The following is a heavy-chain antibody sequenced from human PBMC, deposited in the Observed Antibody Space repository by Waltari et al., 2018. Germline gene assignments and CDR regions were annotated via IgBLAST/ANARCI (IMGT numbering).Heavy chain of an antibody. CDR2: ISGSGGST. V-gene: IGHV3-23*01. D-gene: IGHD6-13*01. CDR3: AKVRGASSYYFDY. CDR1: GFTFSSYA. J-gene: IGHJ4*02. Sequence: EVQLLESGGGLVQPGGSLRLSCAASGFTFSSYAMSWVRRAPGKGLEWVSAISGSGGSTYDADSVKGRFTISGDNSKNTLYLQMNSLRAEDTAVYYCAKVRGASSYYFDYWGQGTLVTVSS.